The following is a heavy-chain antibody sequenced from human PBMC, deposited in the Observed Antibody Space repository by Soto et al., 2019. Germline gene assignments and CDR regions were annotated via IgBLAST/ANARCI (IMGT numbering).Heavy chain of an antibody. V-gene: IGHV3-53*01. Sequence: GSLRLSCAASGFTVSSNYMNWVRQAPGKGLEWLSIIYSDGTTSYADSVKGRCTISRDNFKNTLYLQMNNLRAEDTAVYYCAILSNWGQGTLVTVSS. CDR3: AILSN. J-gene: IGHJ4*02. CDR1: GFTVSSNY. D-gene: IGHD6-6*01. CDR2: IYSDGTT.